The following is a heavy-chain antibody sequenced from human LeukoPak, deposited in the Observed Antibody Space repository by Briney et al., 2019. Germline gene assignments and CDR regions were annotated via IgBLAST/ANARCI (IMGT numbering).Heavy chain of an antibody. CDR1: GYTFTSYA. J-gene: IGHJ4*02. CDR3: ARVVKYRSGPLTDLLPYYFDY. V-gene: IGHV1-3*03. Sequence: ASVKVSCKASGYTFTSYAMHWVRQAPGQRLEWIGWFNAGNGNTKYSQEFQGRVTITRDTSASTAYMELSSLRSEDMAVHYCARVVKYRSGPLTDLLPYYFDYWGQGTLVTVSS. CDR2: FNAGNGNT. D-gene: IGHD6-19*01.